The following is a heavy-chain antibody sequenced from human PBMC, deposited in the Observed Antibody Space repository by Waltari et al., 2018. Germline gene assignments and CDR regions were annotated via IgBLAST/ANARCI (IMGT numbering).Heavy chain of an antibody. CDR2: VNPSLDYT. CDR1: GYPFSTFY. D-gene: IGHD2-8*02. V-gene: IGHV1-46*01. J-gene: IGHJ4*02. Sequence: QVHLVQSGAEVKKPGASVRLSCKTSGYPFSTFYIHGLRKAPGEGLEWMGIVNPSLDYTESAQKFQGRITLTKDASTGTVYMELTGLRSEDTAVYYCSRNLGYCTDLSCPGMDYWGQGTPVTVSS. CDR3: SRNLGYCTDLSCPGMDY.